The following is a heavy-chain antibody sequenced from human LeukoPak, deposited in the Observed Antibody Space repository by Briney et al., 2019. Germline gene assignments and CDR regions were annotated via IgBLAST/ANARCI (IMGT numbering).Heavy chain of an antibody. CDR2: ISAGGRT. V-gene: IGHV3-23*01. J-gene: IGHJ3*02. CDR1: GFTFSTYA. D-gene: IGHD3-10*01. Sequence: GGSLRLSCAASGFTFSTYAMSWVRQAPGKGLEWVSAISAGGRTYYADSVKGRFTISRDTSKNTLFLEMNSLRAEDTAVYYCAKDGDLWFGELLSHTALDAFDMWGQGTMVTVSS. CDR3: AKDGDLWFGELLSHTALDAFDM.